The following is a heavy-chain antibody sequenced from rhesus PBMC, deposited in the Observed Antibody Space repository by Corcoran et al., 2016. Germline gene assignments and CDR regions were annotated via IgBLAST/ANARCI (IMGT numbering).Heavy chain of an antibody. D-gene: IGHD6S26*01. CDR2: IIYTGCST. CDR1: GFSFSDYY. J-gene: IGHJ4*01. V-gene: IGHV3S18*01. Sequence: EVQLVESGGGLAKPGGSLRLSCAASGFSFSDYYMYWVRQAPGKGLEWVSGIIYTGCSTYYADTVKGRFTISRENAKNTLYLQMDSLRAEDTAVYYCARDLSGIAAAGLDYWGQGVLVTVSS. CDR3: ARDLSGIAAAGLDY.